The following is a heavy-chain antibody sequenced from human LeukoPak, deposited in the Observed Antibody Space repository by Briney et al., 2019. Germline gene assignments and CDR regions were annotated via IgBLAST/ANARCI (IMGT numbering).Heavy chain of an antibody. V-gene: IGHV3-23*01. CDR1: GFTFSIYD. D-gene: IGHD1-14*01. Sequence: PGGSLRLSCVASGFTFSIYDMSWVGQAPGKGVEWVSATSADGAGTYYADSVKGRFTMSRDNSKNTLYLQMNSLRVEDTAIYYCARIVTTCSDYWGQGTLVTVSS. J-gene: IGHJ4*02. CDR2: TSADGAGT. CDR3: ARIVTTCSDY.